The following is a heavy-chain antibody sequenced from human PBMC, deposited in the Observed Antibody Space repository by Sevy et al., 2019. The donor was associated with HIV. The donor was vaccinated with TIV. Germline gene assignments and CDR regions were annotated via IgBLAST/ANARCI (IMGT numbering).Heavy chain of an antibody. CDR3: ARDPHEIMLSGSYYLY. CDR1: GFIFSYYG. Sequence: GGSLRLSCAASGFIFSYYGMHWVRQAPGKGLEWVAVIWYDGSNTIYADSVKGRFTISIENSKNILYLQMNSLRDEDTAVYYCARDPHEIMLSGSYYLYWGQGTRVTVSS. D-gene: IGHD1-26*01. V-gene: IGHV3-33*01. J-gene: IGHJ4*02. CDR2: IWYDGSNT.